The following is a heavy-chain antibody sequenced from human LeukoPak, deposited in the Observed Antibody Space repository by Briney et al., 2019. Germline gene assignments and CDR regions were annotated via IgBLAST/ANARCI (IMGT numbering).Heavy chain of an antibody. J-gene: IGHJ4*02. Sequence: SQTLSLTCTVSGGSISSGSYYWSWIRQPAGKGLEWIGRIYTSGSTNYNPSLKSRVTISVDTSKNQFSLKLSSVTAADTAVYYCARGSVDNVRGYFDYWGQGTLVTVSS. CDR3: ARGSVDNVRGYFDY. CDR2: IYTSGST. CDR1: GGSISSGSYY. V-gene: IGHV4-61*02. D-gene: IGHD1-1*01.